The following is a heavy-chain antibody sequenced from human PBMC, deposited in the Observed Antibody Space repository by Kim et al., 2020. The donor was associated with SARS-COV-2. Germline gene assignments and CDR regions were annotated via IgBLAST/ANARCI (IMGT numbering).Heavy chain of an antibody. Sequence: ASVKVSCKASGYTFTSYGFIWVRQAPGQGLEWMGWISAYNGNTNYAQKLLGRVIMTTDTSTSTAYMELRSMRSDDTAVYFCARAWGSPQYSSSWPGDNWFDPWGQRTLVTVSS. J-gene: IGHJ5*02. CDR1: GYTFTSYG. D-gene: IGHD6-13*01. CDR3: ARAWGSPQYSSSWPGDNWFDP. CDR2: ISAYNGNT. V-gene: IGHV1-18*04.